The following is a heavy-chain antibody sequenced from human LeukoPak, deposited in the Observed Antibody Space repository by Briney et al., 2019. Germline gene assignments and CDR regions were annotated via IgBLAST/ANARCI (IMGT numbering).Heavy chain of an antibody. J-gene: IGHJ4*02. Sequence: GGSLRLSCAASGFTFSSYAMSWVRQAPGKGLEWVANIKQDGSEKYYVDSVKGRFTISRDNAKNSLYLQMNSLRAEDTAVYYCARRGDHSSSWYSPGDYWGQGTLVTVSS. V-gene: IGHV3-7*01. CDR2: IKQDGSEK. CDR3: ARRGDHSSSWYSPGDY. D-gene: IGHD6-13*01. CDR1: GFTFSSYA.